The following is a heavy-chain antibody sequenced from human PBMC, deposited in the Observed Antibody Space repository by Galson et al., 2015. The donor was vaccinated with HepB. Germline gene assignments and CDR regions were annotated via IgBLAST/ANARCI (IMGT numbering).Heavy chain of an antibody. CDR3: ATGSTVTPVGGY. J-gene: IGHJ4*02. CDR2: FDPEDGET. V-gene: IGHV1-24*01. Sequence: SVKVSCKVSGYTLTELSMHWVRQAPGKGLEWMGGFDPEDGETIYAQKFQGRVTMTEDTSTDTAYMELSSLRSEDTAVDYCATGSTVTPVGGYWGQGTLVTVSS. CDR1: GYTLTELS. D-gene: IGHD4-17*01.